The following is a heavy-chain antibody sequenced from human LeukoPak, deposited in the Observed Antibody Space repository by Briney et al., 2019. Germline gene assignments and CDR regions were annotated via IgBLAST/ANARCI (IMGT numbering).Heavy chain of an antibody. CDR1: GGSISSSSYY. V-gene: IGHV4-39*01. J-gene: IGHJ1*01. CDR3: ARGPPDYYDSSGYLTEYFQH. D-gene: IGHD3-22*01. CDR2: IYYSGST. Sequence: ASETLSLTCTVSGGSISSSSYYWGWIRQPPGKGLEWIGSIYYSGSTYYNPSLKSRVTISVDTSKNQFSLKLSSVTAADTAVYYCARGPPDYYDSSGYLTEYFQHWGQGTLVTVSS.